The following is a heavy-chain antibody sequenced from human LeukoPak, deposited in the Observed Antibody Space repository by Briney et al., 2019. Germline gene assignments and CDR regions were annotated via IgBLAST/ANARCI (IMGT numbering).Heavy chain of an antibody. CDR2: MNPNNGDS. Sequence: EASVTVSCKASGYTFTNYHINWVRQATGQGLEWMGWMNPNNGDSGYAQKFQGRVTITRDTPISTSYMELRSLRSDDTAVYFCARTTSFTASGYDYWGQGTLVTVSS. D-gene: IGHD6-25*01. CDR1: GYTFTNYH. J-gene: IGHJ4*02. CDR3: ARTTSFTASGYDY. V-gene: IGHV1-8*03.